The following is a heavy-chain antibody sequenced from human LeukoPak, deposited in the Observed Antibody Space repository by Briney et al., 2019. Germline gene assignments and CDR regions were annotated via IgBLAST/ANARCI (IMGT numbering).Heavy chain of an antibody. CDR1: GGSISSSSYY. Sequence: SETLSLTCTVSGGSISSSSYYWGWIRQPPGKGLEWIGCIDYSGSTYYNPSLKSRVTISVDTSTNHFSLKLNSVTAADTAVYYCARDVYDVLTGYCPMDVWGKGTTVTVSS. V-gene: IGHV4-39*07. J-gene: IGHJ6*03. CDR3: ARDVYDVLTGYCPMDV. CDR2: IDYSGST. D-gene: IGHD3-9*01.